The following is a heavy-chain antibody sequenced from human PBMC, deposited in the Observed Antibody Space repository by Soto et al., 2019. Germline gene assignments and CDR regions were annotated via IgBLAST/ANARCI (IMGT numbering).Heavy chain of an antibody. J-gene: IGHJ5*01. CDR3: ARDREDGLGTKYNWFDS. D-gene: IGHD3-10*01. Sequence: QMQLVQSGAEVKKPGSSVKISCKASGGTFGNLGISWLRQAPGQGLEWMGGTIPIFDTPHYAEKFRDRVTITADATTTAYLELTSLTSADTATYYCARDREDGLGTKYNWFDSWGQGTLVTVSS. CDR1: GGTFGNLG. CDR2: TIPIFDTP. V-gene: IGHV1-69*01.